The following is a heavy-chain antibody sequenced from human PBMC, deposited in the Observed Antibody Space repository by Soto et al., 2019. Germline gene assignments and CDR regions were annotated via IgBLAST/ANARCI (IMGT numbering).Heavy chain of an antibody. V-gene: IGHV2-5*02. Sequence: QIALKESGPTLVKPTQTLTLTCTFSGFSLSTNGVGVGWIRQPPGKALEWLGFIYWDDDKRYSPSLNSRLTITKDTAKNQVVHTMTNLVPVDTDTYYCAHRRPYSGRWNECWFDPWGQGTLVTVSS. D-gene: IGHD6-13*01. CDR2: IYWDDDK. J-gene: IGHJ5*02. CDR1: GFSLSTNGVG. CDR3: AHRRPYSGRWNECWFDP.